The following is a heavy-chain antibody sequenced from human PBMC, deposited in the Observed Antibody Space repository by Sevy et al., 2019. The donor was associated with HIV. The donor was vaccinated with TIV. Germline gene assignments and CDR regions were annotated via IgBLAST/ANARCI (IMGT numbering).Heavy chain of an antibody. V-gene: IGHV3-7*01. CDR2: IKQDGSDK. J-gene: IGHJ6*02. CDR1: GFTFSSYW. D-gene: IGHD6-6*01. Sequence: GGSLRLSCAASGFTFSSYWMSWVRQAPGRGLEWVANIKQDGSDKYYVDSMKGRFSISRDKAKNSLYLQMNSLRAEDTAVYYCARGRGAVRGFFYYYYGMDVWGQGTTVTVSS. CDR3: ARGRGAVRGFFYYYYGMDV.